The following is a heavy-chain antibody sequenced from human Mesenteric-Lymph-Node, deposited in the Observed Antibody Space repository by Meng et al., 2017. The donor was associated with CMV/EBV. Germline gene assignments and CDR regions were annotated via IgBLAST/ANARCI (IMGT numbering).Heavy chain of an antibody. J-gene: IGHJ4*02. CDR2: INSDGSST. CDR3: ARVDSVSYYDADY. V-gene: IGHV3-74*01. D-gene: IGHD1-26*01. CDR1: GFTFSNYW. Sequence: GESLKISCAASGFTFSNYWMRWVRQAPGKGLVWVSRINSDGSSTSYADSVKGRFTISRDNAKNTLYLQMNSLRAEDTAVYYCARVDSVSYYDADYWGQGTLVTVSS.